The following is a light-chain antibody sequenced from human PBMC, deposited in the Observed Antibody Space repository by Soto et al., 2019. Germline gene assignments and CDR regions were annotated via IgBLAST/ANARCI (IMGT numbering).Light chain of an antibody. J-gene: IGLJ2*01. CDR3: QSYDSSLSGYVL. V-gene: IGLV2-11*01. Sequence: QSVLTQPRSVSGSPGQSVTISCTGTSSNVGGYNYVSWYQQRPGKVPKLMIYHVTERPSGVPDRFSGSKSGTSASLAITGLQAEDEADYYCQSYDSSLSGYVLFGGGTQLTVL. CDR2: HVT. CDR1: SSNVGGYNY.